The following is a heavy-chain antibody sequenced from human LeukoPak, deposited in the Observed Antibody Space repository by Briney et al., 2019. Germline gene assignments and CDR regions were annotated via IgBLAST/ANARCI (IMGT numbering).Heavy chain of an antibody. V-gene: IGHV4-34*01. CDR2: INHSGST. CDR3: ARGRYSSSWTPHY. D-gene: IGHD6-13*01. CDR1: GGSFSGYY. Sequence: SETLSLTCAVYGGSFSGYYWSWIRQPPGKGLEWIGEINHSGSTNYNPSLKSRVTISVDTSKNQFSLKLSSVTAADTAVHYCARGRYSSSWTPHYWGQGTLVTVSS. J-gene: IGHJ4*02.